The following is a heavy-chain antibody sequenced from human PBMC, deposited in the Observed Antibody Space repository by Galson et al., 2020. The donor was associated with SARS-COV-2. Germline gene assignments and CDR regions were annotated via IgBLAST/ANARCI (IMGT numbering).Heavy chain of an antibody. J-gene: IGHJ4*02. Sequence: GESLKISCVASEFIFNNYAMNWVRQAPGKGLEWVSSISGSGHKTYYADFVKGRFTISRDNSQNTLNLQMNSLRAEDTATYYCAKDGGGWYTSGWYYFDSWGRGTLVTVSS. CDR3: AKDGGGWYTSGWYYFDS. D-gene: IGHD6-19*01. V-gene: IGHV3-23*01. CDR2: ISGSGHKT. CDR1: EFIFNNYA.